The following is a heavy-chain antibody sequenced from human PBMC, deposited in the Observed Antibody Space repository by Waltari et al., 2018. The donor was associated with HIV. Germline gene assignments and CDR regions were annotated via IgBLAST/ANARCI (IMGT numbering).Heavy chain of an antibody. D-gene: IGHD3-10*01. Sequence: QVQLVQSGAEVKKPGASVKVSCKASGYTFTGYYMHWVRQAPGQGLEWMGWINPNSGGTNDAQKCQGRVTMTRDTSISTAYMELSRLRSDDTAVYYCARDGHYYGSGSYYNSGVYGMDVWGQGTTVTVSS. CDR3: ARDGHYYGSGSYYNSGVYGMDV. CDR1: GYTFTGYY. V-gene: IGHV1-2*02. J-gene: IGHJ6*02. CDR2: INPNSGGT.